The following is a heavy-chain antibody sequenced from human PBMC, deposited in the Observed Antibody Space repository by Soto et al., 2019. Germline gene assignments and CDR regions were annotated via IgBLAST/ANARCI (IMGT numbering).Heavy chain of an antibody. J-gene: IGHJ5*02. CDR3: ARVAYYDSSGYYSVPINWLDP. Sequence: SETLSLTCTVSGGSISSYYWSWIRQPPGKGLEWIGYIYYSGSTNYNPSLKSRVTISVDTSKNQFSLKLSSVTAADTAVYYCARVAYYDSSGYYSVPINWLDPWGQGTLVTVSS. CDR2: IYYSGST. D-gene: IGHD3-22*01. CDR1: GGSISSYY. V-gene: IGHV4-59*01.